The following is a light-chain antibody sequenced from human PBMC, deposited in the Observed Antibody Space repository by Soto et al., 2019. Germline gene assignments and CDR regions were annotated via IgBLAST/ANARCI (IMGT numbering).Light chain of an antibody. CDR3: QQYDSWHPLT. V-gene: IGKV3-15*01. Sequence: EIVMTQSPATLSVSPGERATLSCRASHSVSSSLAWYQQRPGQAPRLLIYGASTRATGIPARFSGSGSGTEFTLTISSLQSEDFAVYYCQQYDSWHPLTFGGGTKVEIK. CDR2: GAS. J-gene: IGKJ4*01. CDR1: HSVSSS.